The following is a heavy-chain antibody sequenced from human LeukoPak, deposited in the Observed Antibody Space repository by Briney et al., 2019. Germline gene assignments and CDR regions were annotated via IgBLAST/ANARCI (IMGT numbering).Heavy chain of an antibody. CDR3: ARSPDYYDSSSDWFDP. D-gene: IGHD3-22*01. CDR1: GGSFSGYY. CDR2: IYYSGST. Sequence: SETLSLTCAVYGGSFSGYYWGWIRQPPGKGLEWIGTIYYSGSTYYNPSLKSRVTISVDTSKKQFSLKLSSVTAADTAVYYCARSPDYYDSSSDWFDPWGQGTLVTVSS. V-gene: IGHV4-34*01. J-gene: IGHJ5*02.